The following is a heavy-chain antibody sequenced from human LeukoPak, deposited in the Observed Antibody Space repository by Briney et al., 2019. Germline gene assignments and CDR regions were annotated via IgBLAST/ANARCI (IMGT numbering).Heavy chain of an antibody. Sequence: PSETLSLTCTVSGGSLNNYHWSWIRQPPGKRLEWIGCIYHSGSTNYNPSLNSRVTMSVDTSKNQFSLRLSSVTAADTAVYYCASYYGSGTYSGYVDYWGQGTLVTV. D-gene: IGHD3-10*01. CDR1: GGSLNNYH. CDR3: ASYYGSGTYSGYVDY. CDR2: IYHSGST. J-gene: IGHJ4*02. V-gene: IGHV4-59*01.